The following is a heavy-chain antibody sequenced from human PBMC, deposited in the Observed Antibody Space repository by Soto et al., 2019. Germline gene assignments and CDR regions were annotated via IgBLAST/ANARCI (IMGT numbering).Heavy chain of an antibody. V-gene: IGHV3-66*01. D-gene: IGHD1-26*01. CDR3: ARGVVGAILGY. CDR2: IYSGGST. Sequence: EVQLVESGGGLVQPGGSLRLSCAASGFTVSSNYMSWVRQAPGKGLEWVSVIYSGGSTYYADSVKGRFTISRDNSKTTLDLQMNSLRAEDTAVYYCARGVVGAILGYWGQGTLVTVSS. J-gene: IGHJ4*02. CDR1: GFTVSSNY.